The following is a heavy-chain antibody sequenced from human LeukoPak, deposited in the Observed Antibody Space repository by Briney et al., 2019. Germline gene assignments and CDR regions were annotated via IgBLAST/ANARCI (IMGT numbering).Heavy chain of an antibody. CDR2: ISSRGSTI. J-gene: IGHJ5*02. CDR1: GFTFSSYE. V-gene: IGHV3-48*03. D-gene: IGHD6-13*01. Sequence: GGSLRLSCAASGFTFSSYEMNWVRQAPGKGLEWVSYISSRGSTIYYADSVKGRVTISRDNAKNSLYLQMNSLRAEDTAVYYCARDNRYSIFNWFDPWGQGTLVTVSS. CDR3: ARDNRYSIFNWFDP.